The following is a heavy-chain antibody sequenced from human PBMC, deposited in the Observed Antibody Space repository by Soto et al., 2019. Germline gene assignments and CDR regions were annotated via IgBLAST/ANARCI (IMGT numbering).Heavy chain of an antibody. CDR1: GFTFSNYA. Sequence: EVLLLDSGGGLVQPGGSLRLSCAASGFTFSNYAMTWVRQAPGKGPEWISTVNNSGGGTYYADSVKGRFTISRDNSKNTLSLQVSSRRAMDTAVYYCAKERLGRRFDYWGQGILVTVSS. D-gene: IGHD3-10*01. V-gene: IGHV3-23*01. J-gene: IGHJ4*02. CDR2: VNNSGGGT. CDR3: AKERLGRRFDY.